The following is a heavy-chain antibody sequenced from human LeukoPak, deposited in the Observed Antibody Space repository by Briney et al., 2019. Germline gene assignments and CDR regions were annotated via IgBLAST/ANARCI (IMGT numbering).Heavy chain of an antibody. V-gene: IGHV3-30*02. Sequence: PGGSLRLSCAASGFTFSSYGMHWVRQAPGKGLEWVAFIRYDGSNKYYADSVKGRFTISRDNSKNTLYLQMNSLRAEDTAVYYCARGIAAAGKVLDYWGQGTLVTVSS. CDR1: GFTFSSYG. CDR3: ARGIAAAGKVLDY. D-gene: IGHD6-13*01. CDR2: IRYDGSNK. J-gene: IGHJ4*02.